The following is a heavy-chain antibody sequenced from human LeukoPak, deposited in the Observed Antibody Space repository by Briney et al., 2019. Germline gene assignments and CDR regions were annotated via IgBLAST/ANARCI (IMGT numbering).Heavy chain of an antibody. Sequence: GASVKVSCKASGFTFTSSAMQWVRQARGQRLEWIGWIVVGSGSTNYAQKFQERVTITRDMSTSTAYMELSSLRSEDTAVYYCAAVARGPNCSSTSCYVIDYWGQGTLVTVSS. V-gene: IGHV1-58*02. D-gene: IGHD2-2*01. CDR2: IVVGSGST. CDR1: GFTFTSSA. CDR3: AAVARGPNCSSTSCYVIDY. J-gene: IGHJ4*02.